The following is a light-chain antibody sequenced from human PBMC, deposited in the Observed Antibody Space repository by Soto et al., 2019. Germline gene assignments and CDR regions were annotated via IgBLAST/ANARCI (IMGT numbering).Light chain of an antibody. CDR1: TGAVTSGHY. J-gene: IGLJ2*01. Sequence: QAVVTQEPSLTVSPGGTVTLTCGSSTGAVTSGHYPYWFQQKPGQAPRXLIYDTXXXXXXXXXXXXGSXLGGXXAXTLXXXXXXXXAEYXCLLSYSGARVFGGGTKLTVL. CDR2: DTX. CDR3: LLSYSGARV. V-gene: IGLV7-46*01.